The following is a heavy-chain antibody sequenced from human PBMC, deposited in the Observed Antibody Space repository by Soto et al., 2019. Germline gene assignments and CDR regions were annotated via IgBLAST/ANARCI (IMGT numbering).Heavy chain of an antibody. V-gene: IGHV1-69*13. J-gene: IGHJ5*02. CDR2: IIPIFGTA. Sequence: SVKVSCKASGGTFSSYAISWVRQAPGQGLEWMGGIIPIFGTANYAQKFQGRVTITADESTSTAYMELSSLRSEDTAVYYCARVGVDAAIDNWFDPWGQGTLVTVSS. CDR1: GGTFSSYA. D-gene: IGHD2-2*02. CDR3: ARVGVDAAIDNWFDP.